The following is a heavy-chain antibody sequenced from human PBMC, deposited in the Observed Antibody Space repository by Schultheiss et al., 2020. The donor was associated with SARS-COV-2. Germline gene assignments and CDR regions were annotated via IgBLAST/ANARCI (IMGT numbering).Heavy chain of an antibody. CDR1: GGSISSYY. V-gene: IGHV4-59*13. CDR3: ARVDLETALVGGLDV. CDR2: IYHSGGT. Sequence: SQTLSLTCAVSGGSISSYYWSWLRQSPERGLEWIGYIYHSGGTRYHPSLKSRVTISLDTSKNQFSLKLSSVSAADTAVYYCARVDLETALVGGLDVWGQGSTVTVSS. J-gene: IGHJ6*02. D-gene: IGHD5-18*01.